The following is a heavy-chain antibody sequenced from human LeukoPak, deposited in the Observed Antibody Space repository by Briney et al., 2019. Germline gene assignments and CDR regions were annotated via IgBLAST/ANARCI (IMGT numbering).Heavy chain of an antibody. V-gene: IGHV4-34*01. CDR3: ASLGNWNPDY. J-gene: IGHJ4*02. CDR2: INHSGST. Sequence: PSETLSLTCAVYGGSFSTYYWSWIRQPPGKGLEWIGEINHSGSTNYNPSLKSRVTISVDTSKNQFSLKLSSVTAADTAVYYCASLGNWNPDYWGQGTLVTVSS. D-gene: IGHD1-1*01. CDR1: GGSFSTYY.